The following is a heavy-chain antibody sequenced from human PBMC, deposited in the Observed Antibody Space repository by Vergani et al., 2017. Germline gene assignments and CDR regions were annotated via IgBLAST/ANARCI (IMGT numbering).Heavy chain of an antibody. D-gene: IGHD3-3*01. V-gene: IGHV3-9*01. CDR2: IIWNSGSI. CDR1: GFTFDDYA. J-gene: IGHJ2*01. Sequence: EVQLVESGGGLVQPGRSLRLSCAASGFTFDDYAMHWVRQAPGKVLEWVSGIIWNSGSIGYADSVKGRFTISRDNAKNSLYLQMNSLRAEDTALYYCAKDHYDFWSGYPNLSPFDLWGRGTLVTVSS. CDR3: AKDHYDFWSGYPNLSPFDL.